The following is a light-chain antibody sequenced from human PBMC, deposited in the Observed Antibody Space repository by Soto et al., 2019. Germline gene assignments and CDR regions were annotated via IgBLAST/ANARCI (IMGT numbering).Light chain of an antibody. CDR3: AAWDAGVSGPA. CDR1: SSNIGSKY. Sequence: VLTQPPSASGTPGQRVTISCSGSSSNIGSKYVYWYQQLPGTAPKLLMYRNNQRPSGVPDRFSGSKSGTSASLAISGLRSEDEAEYYCAAWDAGVSGPAFGGGTKLTVL. J-gene: IGLJ2*01. CDR2: RNN. V-gene: IGLV1-47*01.